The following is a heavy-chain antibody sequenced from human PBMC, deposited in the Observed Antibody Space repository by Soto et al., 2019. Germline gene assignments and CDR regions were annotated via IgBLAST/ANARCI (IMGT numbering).Heavy chain of an antibody. V-gene: IGHV4-31*03. Sequence: QVQLQESGPGLAKPSQTLSLTCTVSGGSISSGGYYWSWIRQHPGKGLEWIGYIYYSGSTYYNPSLKSRGTISVDTSKNQFSLKLSSVTAADTAVYYCARTINKDSVVVPAAPGGYAFDIWGQGTMVTVSS. CDR2: IYYSGST. CDR3: ARTINKDSVVVPAAPGGYAFDI. CDR1: GGSISSGGYY. D-gene: IGHD2-2*01. J-gene: IGHJ3*02.